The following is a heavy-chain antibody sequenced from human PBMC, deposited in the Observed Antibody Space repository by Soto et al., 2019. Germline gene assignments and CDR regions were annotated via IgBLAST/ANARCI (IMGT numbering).Heavy chain of an antibody. CDR2: TYYRSKWYN. Sequence: SQTLSLTCAISVDSVSSNSAAWNWIRQSPSRGLEWLGRTYYRSKWYNDYAVSVKSRITINPDTSKNQFSLQLNSVTPEDTAVYYCARAFRGQQLVLSWFDPWGQGTLVTVSS. J-gene: IGHJ5*02. V-gene: IGHV6-1*01. CDR1: VDSVSSNSAA. D-gene: IGHD6-13*01. CDR3: ARAFRGQQLVLSWFDP.